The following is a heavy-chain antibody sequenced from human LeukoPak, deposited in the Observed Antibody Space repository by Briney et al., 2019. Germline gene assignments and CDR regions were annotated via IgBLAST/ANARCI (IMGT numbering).Heavy chain of an antibody. J-gene: IGHJ4*02. D-gene: IGHD2-15*01. Sequence: GASVKVSCKASGYTFTSYGISWVRQAPGQGLEWMGWISAYNGNTNYAQKFQGRVTMTRDTSISTAYMELSRLRSDDTAVYYCAREVVAATVDYWGQGTLVTVSS. V-gene: IGHV1-18*01. CDR1: GYTFTSYG. CDR2: ISAYNGNT. CDR3: AREVVAATVDY.